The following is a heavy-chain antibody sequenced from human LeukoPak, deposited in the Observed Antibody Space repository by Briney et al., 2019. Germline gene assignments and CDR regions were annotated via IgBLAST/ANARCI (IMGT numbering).Heavy chain of an antibody. Sequence: SETLSLTCTVSGGSISSSSYYWGWIRQPPGKGLEWIGSIYYSGSTYYNPSLKSRVTISVDTSRNQFSLKLSSVTAADTAVYYCARRGWELPTFFDYWGQGTLVTVSS. CDR3: ARRGWELPTFFDY. J-gene: IGHJ4*02. CDR2: IYYSGST. V-gene: IGHV4-39*01. D-gene: IGHD1-26*01. CDR1: GGSISSSSYY.